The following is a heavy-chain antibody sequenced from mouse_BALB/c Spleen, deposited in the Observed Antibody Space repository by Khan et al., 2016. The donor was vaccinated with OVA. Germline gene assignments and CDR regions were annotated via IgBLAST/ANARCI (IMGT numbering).Heavy chain of an antibody. Sequence: QVQLQQSGAELARPGASVKLSCKASGYTFTSYWMQWVKQRPGQGLEWIGAIYPGDGDTRYTQKFKGKATLTADKSSSTAYMQLSSLASEDSAVYYCARTADVYYGAMDYWGQGTSVTVSS. D-gene: IGHD2-3*01. J-gene: IGHJ4*01. V-gene: IGHV1-87*01. CDR3: ARTADVYYGAMDY. CDR2: IYPGDGDT. CDR1: GYTFTSYW.